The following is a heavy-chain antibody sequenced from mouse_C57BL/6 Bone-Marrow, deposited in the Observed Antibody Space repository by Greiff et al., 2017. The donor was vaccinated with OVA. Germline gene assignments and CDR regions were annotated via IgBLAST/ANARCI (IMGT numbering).Heavy chain of an antibody. CDR2: IHPNSGST. V-gene: IGHV1-64*01. D-gene: IGHD2-4*01. J-gene: IGHJ3*01. Sequence: VQLQQSGAELVKPGASVKLSCKASGYTFTSYWMHWVKQRPGQGLEWIGMIHPNSGSTNYNEKFKSKATLTVDKSSSTAYMQLSSLTSEDSAVYYCARCDYDRGAWFAYWGQGTLVTVSA. CDR1: GYTFTSYW. CDR3: ARCDYDRGAWFAY.